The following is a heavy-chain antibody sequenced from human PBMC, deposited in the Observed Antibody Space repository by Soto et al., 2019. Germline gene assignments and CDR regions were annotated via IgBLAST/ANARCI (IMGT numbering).Heavy chain of an antibody. J-gene: IGHJ6*02. V-gene: IGHV4-39*01. CDR3: ARQAYCSSTSCFLGYYYYYGMDV. CDR2: IYYSGST. CDR1: GGSISSSSYY. D-gene: IGHD2-2*01. Sequence: QLQLQESGPGLVKPSETLSLTCTVSGGSISSSSYYWGWIRQPPGKGLEWIGSIYYSGSTYYNPSLKSRVTISVDTSKNQFSLKLSSVTAADTAVYYCARQAYCSSTSCFLGYYYYYGMDVWGQGTTVTVSS.